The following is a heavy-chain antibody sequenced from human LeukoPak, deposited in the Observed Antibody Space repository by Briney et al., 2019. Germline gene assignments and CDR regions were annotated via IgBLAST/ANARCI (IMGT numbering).Heavy chain of an antibody. V-gene: IGHV3-64*01. Sequence: QPGGSLRLSCAASGSTFSSYAMHWVRQAPGKGLEYVSAISSNGGSTYYANSVKGRFTISRDNSKNTLYLQMGSLRAEDMAVYYCARSYCSSTSCHLIAIDYWGQGTLVTVSS. D-gene: IGHD2-2*01. J-gene: IGHJ4*02. CDR2: ISSNGGST. CDR3: ARSYCSSTSCHLIAIDY. CDR1: GSTFSSYA.